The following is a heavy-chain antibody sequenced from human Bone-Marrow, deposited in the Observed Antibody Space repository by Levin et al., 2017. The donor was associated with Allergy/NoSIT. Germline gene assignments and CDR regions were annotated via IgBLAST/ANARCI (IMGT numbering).Heavy chain of an antibody. J-gene: IGHJ6*02. CDR1: GFSINTYT. D-gene: IGHD5-24*01. CDR3: ARGMRWLQFKSDSLYYALDV. CDR2: ISYDGSRT. Sequence: SGGSLRLSCEASGFSINTYTMHWVRQGPGKGLEWVAVISYDGSRTFYADSVKGRFTISRDNSKSTLFLHMNSLRVDDTAVYSCARGMRWLQFKSDSLYYALDVWGQGTTVTVSS. V-gene: IGHV3-30*04.